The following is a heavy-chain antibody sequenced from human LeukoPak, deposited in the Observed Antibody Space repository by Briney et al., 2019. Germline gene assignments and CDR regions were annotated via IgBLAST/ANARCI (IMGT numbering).Heavy chain of an antibody. CDR3: ARDYCSRATCYFDY. Sequence: ASVKVSCKASGYTFTSYGISWVRQAPGQGLEWMGWISAYNGNTIYAQKLQGRVTMTTDTSTSTAYMELRSLRFDDTAVYYCARDYCSRATCYFDYWGQGTLVTVSS. CDR2: ISAYNGNT. CDR1: GYTFTSYG. V-gene: IGHV1-18*01. J-gene: IGHJ4*02. D-gene: IGHD2-2*01.